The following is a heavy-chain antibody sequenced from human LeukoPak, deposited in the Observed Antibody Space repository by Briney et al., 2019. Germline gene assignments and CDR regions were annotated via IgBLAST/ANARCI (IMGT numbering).Heavy chain of an antibody. CDR3: AREGLVGATTRKYYFDY. Sequence: PGGSLRLSCAASGFTFSSYSMNWVRQAPGKGLEWVSSISSSSSYIYYAESVKGRLTISRDHAKNTLYLQMNSLRAEDTAVYYCAREGLVGATTRKYYFDYWGQGTLVTVSS. J-gene: IGHJ4*02. D-gene: IGHD1-26*01. CDR2: ISSSSSYI. CDR1: GFTFSSYS. V-gene: IGHV3-21*01.